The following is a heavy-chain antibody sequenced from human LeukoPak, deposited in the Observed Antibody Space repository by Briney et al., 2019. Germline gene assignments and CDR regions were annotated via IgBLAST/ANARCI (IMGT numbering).Heavy chain of an antibody. V-gene: IGHV3-7*01. D-gene: IGHD6-6*01. Sequence: GGSLRLSCAASGFTFSSYWMSWVRQAPGKGLEWVANIKQDGSEKYYVDSVKGRFTISRDNAKNSLYLQMNSLIAQDTAVYYCASEYSSSSGFDYWGQGTLVTVSS. CDR2: IKQDGSEK. J-gene: IGHJ4*02. CDR1: GFTFSSYW. CDR3: ASEYSSSSGFDY.